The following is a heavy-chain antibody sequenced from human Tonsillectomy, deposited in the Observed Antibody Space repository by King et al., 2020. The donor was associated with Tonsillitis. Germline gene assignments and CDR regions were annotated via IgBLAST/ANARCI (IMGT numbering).Heavy chain of an antibody. CDR3: AAEGAWTYYFDSSGYSKRDAFDM. D-gene: IGHD3-22*01. J-gene: IGHJ3*02. CDR1: AFTFINSA. Sequence: QLVQSGPEVKKPGTSVKVSCKASAFTFINSAVQWVRQARGQRLEWKGWIAVGSGNTNSAQKFQQRVTITRDMSTSTAYMELSSLTSEDTAVYYCAAEGAWTYYFDSSGYSKRDAFDMWGQGTKVTVSS. CDR2: IAVGSGNT. V-gene: IGHV1-58*01.